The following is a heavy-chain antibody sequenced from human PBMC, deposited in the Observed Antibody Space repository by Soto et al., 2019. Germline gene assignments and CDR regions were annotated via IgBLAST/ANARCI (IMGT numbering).Heavy chain of an antibody. D-gene: IGHD3-10*01. V-gene: IGHV3-9*01. CDR2: VSPTGDTV. J-gene: IGHJ4*02. Sequence: VQVVASGGGLVQPGRSLRLSCAVSGFRFEQYVMHWVRQAPGKGLERVSTVSPTGDTVAYADSVEGRFTVSRDNAKNSLYLQMNSLKGDDTAFYYCLKDATNGSIDDWGQGTLVTVSS. CDR3: LKDATNGSIDD. CDR1: GFRFEQYV.